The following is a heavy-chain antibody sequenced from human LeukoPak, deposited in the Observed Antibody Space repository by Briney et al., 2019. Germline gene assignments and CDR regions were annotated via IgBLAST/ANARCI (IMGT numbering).Heavy chain of an antibody. V-gene: IGHV4-30-4*08. Sequence: PSQTLSLTCTVSGGSIISGDYYWSWIRQPPGKGLEWIGYIYYSGSTYYNPSLKSRVTISVDTSKNQFSLKLSSVTAADTAVYYCARDSSSWYGFYWGQGTLVTVSS. CDR3: ARDSSSWYGFY. CDR2: IYYSGST. D-gene: IGHD6-13*01. J-gene: IGHJ4*02. CDR1: GGSIISGDYY.